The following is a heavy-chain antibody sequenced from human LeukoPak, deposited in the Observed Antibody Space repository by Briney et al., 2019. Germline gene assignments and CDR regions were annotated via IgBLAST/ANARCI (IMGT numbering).Heavy chain of an antibody. Sequence: PSETLSLTCAVYGGSFSGYYWTWIRKPPGRGPEWIGEINYSGRTNYNPSLKSRVTISVDTSRNQSSLKVSSVTAADTAVYYCARGPSERYYESSGYYYFDYWGQGTLVTVSS. V-gene: IGHV4-34*01. CDR2: INYSGRT. CDR3: ARGPSERYYESSGYYYFDY. CDR1: GGSFSGYY. D-gene: IGHD3-22*01. J-gene: IGHJ4*02.